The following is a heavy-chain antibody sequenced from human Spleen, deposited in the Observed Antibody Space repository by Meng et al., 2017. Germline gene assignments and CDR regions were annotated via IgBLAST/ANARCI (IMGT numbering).Heavy chain of an antibody. J-gene: IGHJ3*02. CDR1: GFSVSSNY. D-gene: IGHD1-26*01. Sequence: GESLKISCTVSGFSVSSNYMSWVRQAPGKGLEWVSLIYSGGRTNYAASVKGRFTISRDDSKSTLYLQMNSLRPEDTAVYFCAGSYSGNDAFDIWGQGTKVTVSS. CDR3: AGSYSGNDAFDI. V-gene: IGHV3-66*02. CDR2: IYSGGRT.